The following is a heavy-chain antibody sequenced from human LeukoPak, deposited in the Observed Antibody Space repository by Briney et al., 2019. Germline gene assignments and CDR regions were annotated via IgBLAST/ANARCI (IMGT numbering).Heavy chain of an antibody. CDR2: IYHSGST. CDR1: GGSISSYY. D-gene: IGHD5-18*01. V-gene: IGHV4-59*12. CDR3: AREVDTAMIH. J-gene: IGHJ4*02. Sequence: SETLSLTCTVSGGSISSYYWSWIRQPPGKGLEWIGEIYHSGSTNYNPSLKSRVTISVDKSKNQFSLKLNSVTAADTAVYYCAREVDTAMIHWGRGTLVTVSS.